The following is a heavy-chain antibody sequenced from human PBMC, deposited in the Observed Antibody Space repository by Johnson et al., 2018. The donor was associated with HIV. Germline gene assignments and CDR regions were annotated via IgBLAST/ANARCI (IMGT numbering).Heavy chain of an antibody. CDR2: ISYDGSNK. Sequence: QMQLVESGGDVVQPGRSLRLSCAASGFTFSSYAMHWVRQAPGKGLEWVAVISYDGSNKYYADSVKGRFTISRDNSNNTLYLQMNSLRAEDTAVYYCAKERSWAFDIWGQGTMVTVS. D-gene: IGHD7-27*01. CDR1: GFTFSSYA. V-gene: IGHV3-30*04. CDR3: AKERSWAFDI. J-gene: IGHJ3*02.